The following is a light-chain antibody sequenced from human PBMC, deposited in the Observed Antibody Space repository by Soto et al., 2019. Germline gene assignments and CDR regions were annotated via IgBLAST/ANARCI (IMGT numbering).Light chain of an antibody. CDR1: HDIGNS. CDR3: QPSAHPAL. V-gene: IGKV1-33*01. J-gene: IGKJ3*01. CDR2: DAY. Sequence: QVAQHPLARASSRGGEETMTVQASHDIGNSLNWHQDKPGQPPKLGIYDAYNLETGVPSTFSGNGYGTDFTFTISGFRPKDFSELYCQPSAHPALFGPGTKVDIK.